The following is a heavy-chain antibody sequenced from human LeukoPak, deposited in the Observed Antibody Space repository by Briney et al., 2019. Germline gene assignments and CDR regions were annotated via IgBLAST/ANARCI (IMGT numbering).Heavy chain of an antibody. CDR1: GGSFSGYY. CDR3: ARGSGRSGWYGY. Sequence: SETLSLTCAVYGGSFSGYYWSWIRQPPGKGLEWIGEINHSGSTNYNPSLKSRVTISVDTSKNQFSLKLSTVTAADTAVYYCARGSGRSGWYGYWGQGTLVTVSS. D-gene: IGHD6-19*01. V-gene: IGHV4-34*01. J-gene: IGHJ4*02. CDR2: INHSGST.